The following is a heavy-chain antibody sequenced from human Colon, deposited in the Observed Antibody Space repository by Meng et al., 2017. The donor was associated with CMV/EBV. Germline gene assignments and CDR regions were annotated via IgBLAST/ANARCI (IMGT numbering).Heavy chain of an antibody. CDR3: ARRYGAGSYGMDV. J-gene: IGHJ6*02. CDR2: IYPNDNDT. Sequence: GESLKIFCRGSGFTFTTYWIAWVRQMPGKGLEWMGIIYPNDNDTRYSLSVQGQVTISADKSIGTAYLQWSSLKASDTAIYYCARRYGAGSYGMDVWGLGTTVTVSS. D-gene: IGHD3-10*01. V-gene: IGHV5-51*01. CDR1: GFTFTTYW.